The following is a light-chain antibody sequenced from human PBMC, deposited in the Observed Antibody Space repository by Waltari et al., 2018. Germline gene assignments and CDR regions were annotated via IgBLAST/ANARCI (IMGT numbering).Light chain of an antibody. CDR1: ALPTKY. V-gene: IGLV3-10*01. J-gene: IGLJ3*02. CDR2: EDN. Sequence: SYELTQPPSVSVSPGQMARITSSGDALPTKYAYWYLQKSGQAPVLVVYEDNKRLSGIPERLSGSRSGTMATLTITGAQVEDEADYYCFSSDTSGEYRVFGGGTKLTVL. CDR3: FSSDTSGEYRV.